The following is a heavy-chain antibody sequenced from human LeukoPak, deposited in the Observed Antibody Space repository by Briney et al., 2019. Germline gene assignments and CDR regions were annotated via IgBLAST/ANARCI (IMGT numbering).Heavy chain of an antibody. CDR3: AKEEGAAFFSGTAGFDS. V-gene: IGHV3-74*03. CDR2: VNSDESDI. CDR1: GFRFSFYW. D-gene: IGHD1-1*01. J-gene: IGHJ5*01. Sequence: GGSLRLSCAASGFRFSFYWMHWVRQVPGKGPVWISRVNSDESDITYADSVKGRFTISRDNAKNTLYLLMNNVRVDDTAVYYCAKEEGAAFFSGTAGFDSWGKGTVVTVSS.